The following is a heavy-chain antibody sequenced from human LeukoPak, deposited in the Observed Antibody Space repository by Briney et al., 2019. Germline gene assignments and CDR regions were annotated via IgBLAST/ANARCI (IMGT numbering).Heavy chain of an antibody. D-gene: IGHD2-21*01. J-gene: IGHJ4*02. V-gene: IGHV3-30*02. CDR2: IRYDGSNK. CDR3: AKELLAYCGGDCYDLDY. Sequence: PGGSLRLSCAASGFTFSSYGMHWLRQAPGKGLEWVAFIRYDGSNKYYADSVKGRFTISRDNSKNTLYLQMNSLRAEDTAVYYCAKELLAYCGGDCYDLDYWGQGTLVTVSS. CDR1: GFTFSSYG.